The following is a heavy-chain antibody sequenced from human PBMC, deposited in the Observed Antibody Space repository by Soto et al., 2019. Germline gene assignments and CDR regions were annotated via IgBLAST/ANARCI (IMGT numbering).Heavy chain of an antibody. CDR1: GYIFTSYA. J-gene: IGHJ6*02. D-gene: IGHD3-16*01. CDR2: INTGDGNT. CDR3: ARVMGGAVRYYYFGMDV. Sequence: ASVKVSCKASGYIFTSYAMHWLRQSPGQRLEWMGWINTGDGNTKYSQKLQGRFTISRDRSANTLYLQMNSLRAEDTGVYYCARVMGGAVRYYYFGMDVLGQGTTVTVSS. V-gene: IGHV1-3*04.